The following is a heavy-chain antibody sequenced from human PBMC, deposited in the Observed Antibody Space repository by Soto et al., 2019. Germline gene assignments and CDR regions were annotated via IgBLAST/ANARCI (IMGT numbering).Heavy chain of an antibody. CDR3: ARFVMTTVPASYYYGMDV. CDR2: IIPFIGTA. D-gene: IGHD4-4*01. CDR1: GGTFSSYA. J-gene: IGHJ6*01. Sequence: QVQLVQSGAEVKKPGSSVTGSCKASGGTFSSYAISWVRQAPGQGIEWMGRIIPFIGTANSAQKFQGRVTISADESTSTAYMELTSLRSEDTAVYYCARFVMTTVPASYYYGMDVWGQGTTVTV. V-gene: IGHV1-69*18.